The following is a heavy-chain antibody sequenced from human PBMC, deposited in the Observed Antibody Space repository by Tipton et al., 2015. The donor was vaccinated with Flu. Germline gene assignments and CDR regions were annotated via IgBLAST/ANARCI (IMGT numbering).Heavy chain of an antibody. Sequence: TLSLTCTVSGGSISSGGYYWSWIRQHPGKGLEWIGYIYYSGSTYYNPSLKSRVTISVDTSKNQFSLKLSSVTAADTAVYYCAGVGRFGELFGYWGQGTLVTVSS. CDR2: IYYSGST. J-gene: IGHJ4*02. CDR1: GGSISSGGYY. CDR3: AGVGRFGELFGY. V-gene: IGHV4-31*03. D-gene: IGHD3-10*01.